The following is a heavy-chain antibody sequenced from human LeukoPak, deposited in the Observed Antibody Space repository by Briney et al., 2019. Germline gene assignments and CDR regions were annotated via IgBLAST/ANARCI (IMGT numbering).Heavy chain of an antibody. J-gene: IGHJ4*02. V-gene: IGHV5-51*01. CDR2: VYPDDSDT. Sequence: GESLKISCKTSGYSFTRYWIAWVRQTPGKGLEWMGIVYPDDSDTRYSPAFQGQVPISADKLITTAYLHWSSLKASDTAVYYCARPSGTYFPFDYWGQGTLVTVSS. D-gene: IGHD1-26*01. CDR1: GYSFTRYW. CDR3: ARPSGTYFPFDY.